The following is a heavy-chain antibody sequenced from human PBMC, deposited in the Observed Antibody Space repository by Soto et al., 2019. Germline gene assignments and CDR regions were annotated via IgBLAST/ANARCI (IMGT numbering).Heavy chain of an antibody. Sequence: PGGSLRLSCAASGFTFSSYSMNWVRQAQGKGLEWVSSISSSSSYIYYADSVKGRFTISRDNAKNSLYLQMNSLRAQDTAVYYCARDRNTRFYYYGMDVWGQGTTVTVSS. CDR1: GFTFSSYS. CDR2: ISSSSSYI. V-gene: IGHV3-21*01. D-gene: IGHD3-16*01. CDR3: ARDRNTRFYYYGMDV. J-gene: IGHJ6*02.